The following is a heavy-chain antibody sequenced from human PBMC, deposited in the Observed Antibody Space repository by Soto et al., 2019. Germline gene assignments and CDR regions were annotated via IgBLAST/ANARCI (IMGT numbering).Heavy chain of an antibody. D-gene: IGHD6-13*01. CDR3: ATAALAASDTRIYFDH. CDR1: GFTFSTYG. V-gene: IGHV3-33*01. J-gene: IGHJ4*02. Sequence: QVQLVESGGGVVQPGRSLRLSCTASGFTFSTYGMHWVRQAPGKGLEWVALIWFDGSNKFYADSVRGRFTISRDNSKNPLYLQMTSLRAEDTAVYYCATAALAASDTRIYFDHWGPGTLVTVSS. CDR2: IWFDGSNK.